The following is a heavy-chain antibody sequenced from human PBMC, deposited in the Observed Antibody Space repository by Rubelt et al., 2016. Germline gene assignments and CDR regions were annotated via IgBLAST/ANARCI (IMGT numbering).Heavy chain of an antibody. D-gene: IGHD3-10*01. CDR1: GFTFDDYA. Sequence: RGGSLRLSCAASGFTFDDYAMHWVRQAPGKGLEWVSAISDSGGSTYYADSVKGRFTISRDNSKNTLYLQMNSLKTEDTAVYYCTTEVWFGETGDMDVWGQGTTVTVSS. CDR3: TTEVWFGETGDMDV. J-gene: IGHJ6*02. CDR2: ISDSGGST. V-gene: IGHV3-23*01.